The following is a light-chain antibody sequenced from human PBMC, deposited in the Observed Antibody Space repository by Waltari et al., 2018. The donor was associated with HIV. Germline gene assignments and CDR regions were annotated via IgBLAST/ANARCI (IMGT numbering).Light chain of an antibody. V-gene: IGLV2-14*01. CDR3: SSFATSDTRR. Sequence: QSALPQPASVLGSPGQSITIPCTGTSDDIGIYNFLSRDQQQPDKAPQLIIYGHTNRPSRVSSRFSGTQSDHAASLTISRLHAEDEADYYCSSFATSDTRRFGGGTKLTVL. CDR2: GHT. CDR1: SDDIGIYNF. J-gene: IGLJ2*01.